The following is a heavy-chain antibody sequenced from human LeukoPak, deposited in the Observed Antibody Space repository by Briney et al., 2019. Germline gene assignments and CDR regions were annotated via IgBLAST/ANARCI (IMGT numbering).Heavy chain of an antibody. V-gene: IGHV3-21*01. D-gene: IGHD1-26*01. CDR3: ARDRVGYSGTTWGDAFDI. J-gene: IGHJ3*02. CDR1: GFTFSSYS. CDR2: ISSSSSYI. Sequence: GGSLRLSCAASGFTFSSYSMNWVRQAPGKGLEWVSFISSSSSYIYYADSVEGRFTISRDNAKNSLYLQMNSLRAEDTAVYYCARDRVGYSGTTWGDAFDIWGQGTMVTVSS.